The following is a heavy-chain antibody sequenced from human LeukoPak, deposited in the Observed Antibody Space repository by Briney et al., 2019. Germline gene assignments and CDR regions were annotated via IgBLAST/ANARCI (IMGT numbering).Heavy chain of an antibody. V-gene: IGHV1-69*04. CDR3: ARAEPYYYDSSGYYPGYFDY. CDR2: IIPILGIA. D-gene: IGHD3-22*01. CDR1: GGTFSSYA. J-gene: IGHJ4*02. Sequence: SVKVSCKASGGTFSSYAISWVRQAPGQGLEWMGRIIPILGIANYAQKFQGRVTITADKSTSTAYMELSSLRSEDTAVYYCARAEPYYYDSSGYYPGYFDYWGQGTLVTVSS.